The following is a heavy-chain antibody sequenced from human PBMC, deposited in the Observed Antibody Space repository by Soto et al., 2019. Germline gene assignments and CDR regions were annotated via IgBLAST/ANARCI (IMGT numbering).Heavy chain of an antibody. Sequence: VQLPETGPGQVKTSGTLSLTCAVSGGSMKTTNWWSWVRQPPAKGLEWIGEVFHSGITRYNPSLKSRATVSVDTAKYQFFLNLASVTAADTAVYYCTKDEAGSPFRYWGQGALVTVSS. CDR1: GGSMKTTNW. J-gene: IGHJ4*02. D-gene: IGHD3-10*01. CDR3: TKDEAGSPFRY. CDR2: VFHSGIT. V-gene: IGHV4-4*02.